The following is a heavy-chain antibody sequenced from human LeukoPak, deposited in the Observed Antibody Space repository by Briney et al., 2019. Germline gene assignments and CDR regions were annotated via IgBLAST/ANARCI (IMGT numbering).Heavy chain of an antibody. Sequence: SETLSLTCAVYGGSFSGYYWSWTRQSPGKGLEWIGEINHSGSTNYNPSLKSRVTMSVDTSKNQFSLKLRSVTAADTAVYYCARHTGIRGYSYGPWGYWGQGTPVTVSS. CDR2: INHSGST. D-gene: IGHD5-12*01. CDR1: GGSFSGYY. J-gene: IGHJ4*02. V-gene: IGHV4-34*01. CDR3: ARHTGIRGYSYGPWGY.